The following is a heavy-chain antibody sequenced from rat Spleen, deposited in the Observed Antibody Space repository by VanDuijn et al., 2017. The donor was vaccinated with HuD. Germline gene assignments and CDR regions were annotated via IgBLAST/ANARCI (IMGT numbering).Heavy chain of an antibody. CDR2: MWSGGST. CDR1: GFSLTSDG. CDR3: TTTTDY. J-gene: IGHJ2*01. D-gene: IGHD1-10*01. Sequence: QVQLKESGPGLVQPSQTLSLTCTVSGFSLTSDGVSWVRQPPGKGLEWMGVMWSGGSTAYNSALKSRLSISRDTSKSQVFLKINSLQTEDTAIYYCTTTTDYWGQGVMVTVSS. V-gene: IGHV2-4*01.